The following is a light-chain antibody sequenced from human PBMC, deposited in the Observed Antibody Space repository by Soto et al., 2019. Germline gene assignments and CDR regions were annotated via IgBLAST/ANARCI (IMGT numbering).Light chain of an antibody. CDR3: QHYGSSPWT. V-gene: IGKV3-20*01. J-gene: IGKJ1*01. Sequence: EIVLTQSPGTLSLPPGERATLSCRASQSVRGSYLAWYQQKPGQAPRLLIYDASSRATGIPDRFSGSGSGTDFTLTVSRLEPEDFAVYYCQHYGSSPWTFGQGTKVDIQ. CDR2: DAS. CDR1: QSVRGSY.